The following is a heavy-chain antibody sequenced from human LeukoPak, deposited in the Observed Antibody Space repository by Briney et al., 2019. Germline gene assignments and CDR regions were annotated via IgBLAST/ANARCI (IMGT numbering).Heavy chain of an antibody. D-gene: IGHD1-26*01. Sequence: QPGGSLRLSCAASGFTFSSYEMNWVRQAPGKGLEWVSYISSSSSTIYYADSVKGRFTISRDNAKNSLYLQMNRLRAEDTAVYYCTRTGSFDVWGKGTTVTVSS. CDR3: TRTGSFDV. J-gene: IGHJ6*04. CDR1: GFTFSSYE. V-gene: IGHV3-48*01. CDR2: ISSSSSTI.